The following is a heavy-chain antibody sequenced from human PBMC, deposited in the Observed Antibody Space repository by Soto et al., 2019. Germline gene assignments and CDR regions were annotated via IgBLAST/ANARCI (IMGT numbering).Heavy chain of an antibody. J-gene: IGHJ6*01. D-gene: IGHD2-15*01. CDR2: ISYDGSNK. CDR3: ARGRCSGGSCYLAYYYYGMDV. V-gene: IGHV3-30-3*01. Sequence: QVQLVESGGGVVQPGRSLRLSCTASRFIFSNYAMHWVRQAPGKGLEWVAIISYDGSNKYYADSVKGRFTISRDNSKSTLYLQMSNLRPEDTAVYYCARGRCSGGSCYLAYYYYGMDVW. CDR1: RFIFSNYA.